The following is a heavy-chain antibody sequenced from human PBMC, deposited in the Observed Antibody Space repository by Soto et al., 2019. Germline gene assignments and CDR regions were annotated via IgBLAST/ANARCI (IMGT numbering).Heavy chain of an antibody. D-gene: IGHD2-21*01. CDR1: GFTFSSYG. CDR2: ISYDGSNK. V-gene: IGHV3-30*03. CDR3: ATDSTIVVVATGFDY. Sequence: QVQLVESGGGVVQPGRSLRLSCAASGFTFSSYGMHWVRQAPGKGLEWVAVISYDGSNKYYADSVKGRFTTSRDNSKNTLYLQMNSLRAEDTAVYYCATDSTIVVVATGFDYWGKGTLVTVSS. J-gene: IGHJ4*02.